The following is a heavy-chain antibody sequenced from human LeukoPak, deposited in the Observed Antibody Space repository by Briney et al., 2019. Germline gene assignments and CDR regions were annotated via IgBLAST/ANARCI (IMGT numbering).Heavy chain of an antibody. CDR3: AKGGFGGSSWLEY. CDR1: GFTFDDYT. Sequence: GGSLRLSCAASGFTFDDYTMHWVRQAPGKGLEWVSLISWDGGSTYYADSVKGRFTISRDNSKNSLYLQMNSLRTEDTALYYCAKGGFGGSSWLEYWGQGTLVTVSS. D-gene: IGHD6-13*01. V-gene: IGHV3-43*01. J-gene: IGHJ4*02. CDR2: ISWDGGST.